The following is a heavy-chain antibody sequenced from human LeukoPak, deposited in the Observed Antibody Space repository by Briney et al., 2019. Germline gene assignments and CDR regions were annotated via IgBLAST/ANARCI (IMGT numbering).Heavy chain of an antibody. CDR3: ARDLSRSAFDI. J-gene: IGHJ3*02. Sequence: GGSLRLSCAASGFTFDDYGMSWVRQAPGKGLEWVSGIDRNGDSTGYADSVEGRFTISRDNAKNSLYLQMDSLRAEDTALYYCARDLSRSAFDIWGQGTMVTVSS. D-gene: IGHD6-13*01. CDR1: GFTFDDYG. CDR2: IDRNGDST. V-gene: IGHV3-20*04.